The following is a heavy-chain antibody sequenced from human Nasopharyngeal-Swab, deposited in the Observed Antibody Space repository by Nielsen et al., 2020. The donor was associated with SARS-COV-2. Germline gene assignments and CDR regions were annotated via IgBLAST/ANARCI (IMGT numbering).Heavy chain of an antibody. CDR2: INHSGST. Sequence: SETLSLTCAVYGGSFSDYYWSWIRQPPGKGLEWIGEINHSGSTNYNPSLKSRVTISVDASKNQFSLKLSSVTAADTAVYYCAREDTAMGEIFDYWGQGTLVTVSS. CDR1: GGSFSDYY. CDR3: AREDTAMGEIFDY. J-gene: IGHJ4*02. D-gene: IGHD5-18*01. V-gene: IGHV4-34*01.